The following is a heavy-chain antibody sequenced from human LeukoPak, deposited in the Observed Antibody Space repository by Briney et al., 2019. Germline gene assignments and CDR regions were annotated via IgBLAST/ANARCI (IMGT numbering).Heavy chain of an antibody. V-gene: IGHV4-4*07. CDR1: GASINKDY. Sequence: SETLSLTCTVSGASINKDYWAWIRQPAGKGLEWIGRIHPSGITHQNPSLRGRVTISVDTSKNQFSLKLSSVTAADTAVYYCARVDSYGYLLGMDVWGQGTTVTVSS. J-gene: IGHJ6*02. D-gene: IGHD5-18*01. CDR2: IHPSGIT. CDR3: ARVDSYGYLLGMDV.